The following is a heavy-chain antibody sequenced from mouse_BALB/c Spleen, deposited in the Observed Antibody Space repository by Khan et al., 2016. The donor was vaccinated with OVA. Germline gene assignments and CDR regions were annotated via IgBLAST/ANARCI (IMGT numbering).Heavy chain of an antibody. V-gene: IGHV9-3-1*01. CDR1: GYTFTNNG. D-gene: IGHD4-1*01. CDR3: ARVGYAGTMDC. CDR2: INTYTGEP. Sequence: QIQLVQSGPELKKPGETVKISCKASGYTFTNNGMNWVKQNPGKGLKWMGWINTYTGEPTYVNDFKGRFAFSLETSATTAYLQINNLKNEDTATYFCARVGYAGTMDCWGQGTSVTVSS. J-gene: IGHJ4*01.